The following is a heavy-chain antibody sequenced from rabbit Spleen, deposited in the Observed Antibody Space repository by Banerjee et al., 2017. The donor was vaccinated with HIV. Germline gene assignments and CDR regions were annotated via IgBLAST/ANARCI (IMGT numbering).Heavy chain of an antibody. Sequence: QSLEESGGGLVKPEGSLTLTCKTSGFDLNNYNYMCWVRQAPGKGLEWIACIYGGGSGRTYYANWAKGRFTISKTSSTTVTLQMTSLTGADTATYFCAKDSYALFANYGYDFNLWGPGTLVTVS. CDR1: GFDLNNYNY. J-gene: IGHJ4*01. CDR3: AKDSYALFANYGYDFNL. V-gene: IGHV1S40*01. CDR2: IYGGGSGRT. D-gene: IGHD6-1*01.